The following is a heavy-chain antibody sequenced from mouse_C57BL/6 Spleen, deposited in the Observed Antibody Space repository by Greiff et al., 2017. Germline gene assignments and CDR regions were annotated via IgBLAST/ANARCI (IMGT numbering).Heavy chain of an antibody. J-gene: IGHJ2*01. D-gene: IGHD2-3*01. CDR2: SYPGRGST. CDR3: ARSIDGYLYYFDY. Sequence: QVQLQQPGAELVKPGASVKMSCKASGYTFTSYRLTWVKQRSGQGLEWIGDSYPGRGSTNYNEKFKSKATLTVDTSSSTAYMQLSSLTSEDSAVYYCARSIDGYLYYFDYWGQGTTLTVSS. CDR1: GYTFTSYR. V-gene: IGHV1-55*01.